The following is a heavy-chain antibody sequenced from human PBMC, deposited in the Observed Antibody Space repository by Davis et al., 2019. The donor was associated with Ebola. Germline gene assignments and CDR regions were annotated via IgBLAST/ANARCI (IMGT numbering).Heavy chain of an antibody. V-gene: IGHV1-46*01. CDR2: INPSGGST. CDR3: ARERVRGVIRDYYYYGMDV. CDR1: GYSFTSYV. D-gene: IGHD3-10*01. J-gene: IGHJ6*04. Sequence: ASVTVSCKASGYSFTSYVIHWVRQAPGQGLEWMGIINPSGGSTSYAQKFQGRVTMTRDTSTSTVYMELSSLRSEDTAVYYCARERVRGVIRDYYYYGMDVWGKGTTVTVSS.